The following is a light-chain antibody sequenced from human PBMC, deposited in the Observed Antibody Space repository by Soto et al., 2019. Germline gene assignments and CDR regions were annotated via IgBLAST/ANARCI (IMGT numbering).Light chain of an antibody. V-gene: IGKV3-15*01. CDR2: GAS. CDR3: QQYNKWPPLYT. Sequence: EIVMTQSPVILSVSPGERATLSCRASQNVNSDLAWYQQKPGQALRILIYGASTRATDIPARISGSGSGTDFTLTINGLQSEDFAVYYCQQYNKWPPLYTFGQGTKLEIK. CDR1: QNVNSD. J-gene: IGKJ2*01.